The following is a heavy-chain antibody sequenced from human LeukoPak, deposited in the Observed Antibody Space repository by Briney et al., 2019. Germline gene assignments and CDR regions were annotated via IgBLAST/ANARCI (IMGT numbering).Heavy chain of an antibody. V-gene: IGHV1-69*04. D-gene: IGHD3-10*01. CDR2: IIPILGIA. CDR1: GCTFSSYA. Sequence: ASVKVSCKASGCTFSSYAISWVRQAPGQGLEWMGRIIPILGIANYAQKFQGRVTITADKSTSTAYMELSSLRSEDTAVYYCARVGITMVRGVIITDAFDIWGQGTMVTVSS. CDR3: ARVGITMVRGVIITDAFDI. J-gene: IGHJ3*02.